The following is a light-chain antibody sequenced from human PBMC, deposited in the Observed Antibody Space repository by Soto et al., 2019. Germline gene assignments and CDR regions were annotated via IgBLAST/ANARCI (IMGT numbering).Light chain of an antibody. Sequence: IVLTQSPGTLSLSPGEGATLSCRASQSVSSDYIAWYHKKPGQAPSLLIYGVSTRATGVPDRFSGSGSGTDFTLTISRLEPEDFAVYYCQRYGTSLTWTFGQGTKVDIK. CDR2: GVS. J-gene: IGKJ1*01. V-gene: IGKV3-20*01. CDR1: QSVSSDY. CDR3: QRYGTSLTWT.